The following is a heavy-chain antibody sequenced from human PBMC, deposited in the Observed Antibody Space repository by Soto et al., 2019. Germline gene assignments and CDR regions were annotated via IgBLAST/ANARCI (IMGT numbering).Heavy chain of an antibody. Sequence: SVKVSCKASGGTFSSYAISWVRQAPGQGLEWMGGIIPIFGTANYAQKFQGRVTITADESTSTAYMELSSLRSEDTAVYYCARETGYSRSWSSWGSYYYYYGMDVWGQGTTVIVSS. CDR3: ARETGYSRSWSSWGSYYYYYGMDV. D-gene: IGHD6-13*01. J-gene: IGHJ6*02. V-gene: IGHV1-69*13. CDR1: GGTFSSYA. CDR2: IIPIFGTA.